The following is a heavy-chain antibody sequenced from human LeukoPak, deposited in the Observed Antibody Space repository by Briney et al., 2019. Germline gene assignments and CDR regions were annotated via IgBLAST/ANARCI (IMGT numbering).Heavy chain of an antibody. CDR3: ATQRDSSGYYAEFDY. D-gene: IGHD3-22*01. CDR2: ISSSSSYI. V-gene: IGHV3-21*01. J-gene: IGHJ4*02. CDR1: GFTFSSYS. Sequence: PGGSLRLSCAASGFTFSSYSMNWVRQAPGKGLEWVSSISSSSSYIYYADSVKGRFTISRDNSKNTLYLQMNSLRAEDTAVYYCATQRDSSGYYAEFDYWGQGTLVTVSS.